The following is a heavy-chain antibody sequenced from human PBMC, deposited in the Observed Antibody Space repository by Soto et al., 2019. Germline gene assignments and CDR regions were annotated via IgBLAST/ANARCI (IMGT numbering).Heavy chain of an antibody. V-gene: IGHV2-5*02. CDR2: IYWDDDK. D-gene: IGHD3-10*01. CDR1: GFSLSTSGVG. CDR3: AHRRPWSSNWNSGWFDP. Sequence: QITLKESGPTRVKPTQTLALTCNFSGFSLSTSGVGVGWIRQSPGKALEWLAVIYWDDDKRYSPSLRSRLTISKYTSKNPVVLLMTNMDPVDTGTYYCAHRRPWSSNWNSGWFDPWGQGTLVTVSS. J-gene: IGHJ5*02.